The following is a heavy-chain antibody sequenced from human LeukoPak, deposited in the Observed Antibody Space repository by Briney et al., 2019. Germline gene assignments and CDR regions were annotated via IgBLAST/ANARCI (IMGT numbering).Heavy chain of an antibody. CDR2: ITSSSSYI. Sequence: GGSLRLSCAASGFTFNSYSMNWVRQAPGKGLEWVSSITSSSSYINYADSVKGRFTISRDNAKNSLYLQMNSLRAEDTAVYYCATYYGGGYMDVWGKGTTVTVS. J-gene: IGHJ6*03. D-gene: IGHD3-22*01. V-gene: IGHV3-21*01. CDR1: GFTFNSYS. CDR3: ATYYGGGYMDV.